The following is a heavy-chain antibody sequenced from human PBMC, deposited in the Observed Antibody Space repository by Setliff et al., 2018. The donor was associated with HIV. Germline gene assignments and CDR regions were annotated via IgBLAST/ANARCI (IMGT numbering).Heavy chain of an antibody. CDR2: IYQTGVT. CDR1: GYSISSGYY. J-gene: IGHJ4*02. V-gene: IGHV4-38-2*01. CDR3: ARHANTVTTVFVDYFDY. D-gene: IGHD4-17*01. Sequence: PSETLSLTCAVSGYSISSGYYWGWIRQPPGKGLEWIGSIYQTGVTYYNPSLKSRVTISVDTSKNQFSLNLSSVTAADTAIYYCARHANTVTTVFVDYFDYGGQGTLVTVSS.